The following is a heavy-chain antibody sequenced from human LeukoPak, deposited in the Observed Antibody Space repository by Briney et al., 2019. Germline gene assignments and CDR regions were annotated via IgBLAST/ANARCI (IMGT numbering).Heavy chain of an antibody. D-gene: IGHD3-9*01. CDR2: FTNHHTT. Sequence: PGGSLRLSCEASGFTFSIYAMTWVRQAPGKGLEWVSTFTNHHTTYYTESVKGRFTISRDNSKNTLYLQMDSVRPEDTAVYYCAKEGYDILTGCRTNWFDPWGQGTLVTVSS. V-gene: IGHV3-23*01. CDR1: GFTFSIYA. J-gene: IGHJ5*02. CDR3: AKEGYDILTGCRTNWFDP.